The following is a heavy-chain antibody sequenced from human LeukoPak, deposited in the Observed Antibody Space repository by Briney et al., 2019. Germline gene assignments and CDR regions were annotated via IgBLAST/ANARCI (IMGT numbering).Heavy chain of an antibody. J-gene: IGHJ3*02. CDR2: ISAYNGNT. D-gene: IGHD3-10*01. CDR1: GYTFTSYG. Sequence: ASATVSCKASGYTFTSYGISWVRQAPGQGLEWMGWISAYNGNTNYAQKLQGRVTMTTDTSTSTAYMELRSLRSDDTAAYYCARLWFGELYAFDIWGQGTMVTVSS. CDR3: ARLWFGELYAFDI. V-gene: IGHV1-18*01.